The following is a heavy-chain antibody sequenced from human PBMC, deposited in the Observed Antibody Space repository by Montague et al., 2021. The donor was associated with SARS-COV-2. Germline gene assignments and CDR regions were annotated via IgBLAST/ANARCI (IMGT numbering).Heavy chain of an antibody. D-gene: IGHD2-21*01. CDR3: TRGASRGCLDAIAI. V-gene: IGHV4-59*12. CDR1: GDSISDDY. CDR2: IYHTGCT. Sequence: SETLSLTCTVSGDSISDDYWSWIRQSPGKGLEWIGYIYHTGCTNNSPSLKSRVSLSVDTSKNQFYLTLRSVTAADTAIYYCTRGASRGCLDAIAIWGQGTLVTVSS. J-gene: IGHJ3*02.